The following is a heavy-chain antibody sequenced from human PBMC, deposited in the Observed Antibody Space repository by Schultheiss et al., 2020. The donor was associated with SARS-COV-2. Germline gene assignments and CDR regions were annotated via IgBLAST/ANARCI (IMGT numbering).Heavy chain of an antibody. CDR2: IWYDGSNK. V-gene: IGHV3-30*14. Sequence: GGSLRLSCAASGFTFSSYAMHWVRQAPGKGLEWVAVIWYDGSNKYYADSVKGRFTISRDNSKNTLYLQMSSLRAEDTAVYYCVKDPPRGYCSGGSCYDPDYWGQGTLVTVSS. J-gene: IGHJ4*02. CDR3: VKDPPRGYCSGGSCYDPDY. D-gene: IGHD2-15*01. CDR1: GFTFSSYA.